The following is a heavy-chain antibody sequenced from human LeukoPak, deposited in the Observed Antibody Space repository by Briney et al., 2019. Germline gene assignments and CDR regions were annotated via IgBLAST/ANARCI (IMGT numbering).Heavy chain of an antibody. V-gene: IGHV3-74*01. CDR1: GFTFSSYW. CDR3: ARAISYGYGGLDY. J-gene: IGHJ4*02. D-gene: IGHD5-18*01. Sequence: GGSLRLSCAASGFTFSSYWMHWVRQAPGKGLVRVSRINSDGSSTSYADSVKGRFTISRDNAKNTLYLQMNSLRAEDTAVYYCARAISYGYGGLDYWGQGTLVTVSS. CDR2: INSDGSST.